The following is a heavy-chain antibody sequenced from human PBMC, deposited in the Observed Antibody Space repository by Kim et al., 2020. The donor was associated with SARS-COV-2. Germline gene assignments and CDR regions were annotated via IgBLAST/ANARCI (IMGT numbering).Heavy chain of an antibody. Sequence: GGSLRLSCAASGFTVSSNYMSWVRQAPGKGLEWVSVIYSGGSTYYADSVKGRFTISRDNSKNTLYLQMNSLRAEDTAVYYCAREDDSSVQGDYWGQGTLVTVSS. CDR3: AREDDSSVQGDY. V-gene: IGHV3-66*02. CDR1: GFTVSSNY. D-gene: IGHD3-22*01. J-gene: IGHJ4*02. CDR2: IYSGGST.